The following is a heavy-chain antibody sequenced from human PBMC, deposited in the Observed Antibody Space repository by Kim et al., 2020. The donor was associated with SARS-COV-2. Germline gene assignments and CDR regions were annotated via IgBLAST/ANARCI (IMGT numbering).Heavy chain of an antibody. CDR3: ARVVVITPDFDY. J-gene: IGHJ4*02. V-gene: IGHV4-39*01. D-gene: IGHD3-22*01. Sequence: QPPGKGLEWIGSIYYSGTPHCNPSLKSRVTISVDTSQNQFSLKLSSVTAADTAVYYCARVVVITPDFDYWGQGTLVTVSS. CDR2: IYYSGTP.